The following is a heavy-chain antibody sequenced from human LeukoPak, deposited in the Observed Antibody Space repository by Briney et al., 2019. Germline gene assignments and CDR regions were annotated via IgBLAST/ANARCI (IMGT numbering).Heavy chain of an antibody. CDR2: ISLAGQT. V-gene: IGHV4-4*02. Sequence: PSATLSLTCGVSGGSISGANWWSWVRQPPGQGLEWIGAISLAGQTNYNPSLNGRVTMSLDKSSNQLSLHLTSVTAADTATYFCSRESGPFCPFGYWGQGTLVIVSS. CDR1: GGSISGANW. CDR3: SRESGPFCPFGY. J-gene: IGHJ4*02. D-gene: IGHD1-26*01.